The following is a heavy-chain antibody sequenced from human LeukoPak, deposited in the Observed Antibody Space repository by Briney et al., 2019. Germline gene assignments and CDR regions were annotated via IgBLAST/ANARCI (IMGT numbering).Heavy chain of an antibody. CDR1: GGTFSSYA. D-gene: IGHD4-17*01. CDR3: ARLHDYGEEFDY. V-gene: IGHV1-69*05. J-gene: IGHJ4*02. CDR2: IIPIFGTA. Sequence: SVKVSCKASGGTFSSYAISWVRQAPGQGLEWMGGIIPIFGTAHYAQKFQGGVTITTDESTSTAYMELSSLRSEDTAVYYCARLHDYGEEFDYWGQGTLVTVSS.